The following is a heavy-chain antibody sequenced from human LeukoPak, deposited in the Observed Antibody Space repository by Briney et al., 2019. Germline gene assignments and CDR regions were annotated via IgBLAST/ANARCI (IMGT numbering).Heavy chain of an antibody. Sequence: GGSLRLSCAASGFTFSSYEMNWVRQAPGKGLEWVSYISSSGSTIYYADSVKGRFTISRDNAKNSLYLQMNSLRAEDTAVYYCARQSTVFDAFDIWGQGTMVTVSS. V-gene: IGHV3-48*03. D-gene: IGHD4-17*01. CDR2: ISSSGSTI. J-gene: IGHJ3*02. CDR3: ARQSTVFDAFDI. CDR1: GFTFSSYE.